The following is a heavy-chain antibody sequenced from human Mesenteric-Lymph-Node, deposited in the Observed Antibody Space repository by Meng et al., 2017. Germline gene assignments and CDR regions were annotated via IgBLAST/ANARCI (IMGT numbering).Heavy chain of an antibody. CDR1: GYTFKGYW. D-gene: IGHD2-21*01. V-gene: IGHV5-51*01. CDR2: IYPAHSDT. Sequence: MVSCKGSGYTFKGYWIACWLHMPGKGLEWMVIIYPAHSDTSYSPSFQGQVMISADKSIDTDYLQWSSLKASDTAMYYCARFGGASFSVHYFDYWGQGTLVTVSS. J-gene: IGHJ4*02. CDR3: ARFGGASFSVHYFDY.